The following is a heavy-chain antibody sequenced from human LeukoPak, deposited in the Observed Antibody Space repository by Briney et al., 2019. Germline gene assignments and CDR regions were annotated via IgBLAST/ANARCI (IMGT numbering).Heavy chain of an antibody. CDR1: GGSISSYY. J-gene: IGHJ6*02. CDR3: ARGWGYCSGGSCYSSDGMGV. D-gene: IGHD2-15*01. CDR2: IYYSGST. Sequence: PSETLSLTCTVSGGSISSYYWSWIRQPPGKGLEWIGYIYYSGSTNYNPSLKSRVTISVDTSENQFSLKLSSVTAADTAVYYCARGWGYCSGGSCYSSDGMGVWGQGTTVTVSS. V-gene: IGHV4-59*01.